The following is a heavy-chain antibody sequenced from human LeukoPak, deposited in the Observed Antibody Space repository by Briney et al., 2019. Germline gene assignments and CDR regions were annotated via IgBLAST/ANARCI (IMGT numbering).Heavy chain of an antibody. D-gene: IGHD3-16*01. CDR2: IYTEGTT. J-gene: IGHJ4*02. CDR1: GFTVSSNY. CDR3: ASEGD. V-gene: IGHV3-66*02. Sequence: GGSLRLSCAVSGFTVSSNYFSWVRQAPGKGLEWVSVIYTEGTTYYADSVKGRFIISRDNSKNTVYLQMNSLRVEDTAVYYCASEGDWGQGTLVTVSS.